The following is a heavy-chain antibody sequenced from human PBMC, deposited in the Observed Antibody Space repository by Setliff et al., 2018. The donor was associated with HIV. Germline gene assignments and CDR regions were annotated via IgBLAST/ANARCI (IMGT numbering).Heavy chain of an antibody. D-gene: IGHD4-17*01. V-gene: IGHV4-30-4*01. CDR2: VSYTGTT. CDR3: VRDDYGYNGKGFDY. Sequence: SETLSLTCTASYATLSTADYYWTWIRQPPGKGLEWIGFVSYTGTTRYSPSLRSRISISIDASKNKFSLQLSSVTAADTAMYYCVRDDYGYNGKGFDYWGPGTLVSVSS. CDR1: YATLSTADYY. J-gene: IGHJ4*02.